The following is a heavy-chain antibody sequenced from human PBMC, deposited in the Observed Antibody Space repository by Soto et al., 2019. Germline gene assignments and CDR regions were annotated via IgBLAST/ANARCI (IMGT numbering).Heavy chain of an antibody. Sequence: EASVKVSCKASGGTFSSYAISWVRQAPGQGLEWMGGIIPIFGTANYAQKFQGRVTITADESTSTAYMELSSLRSEDTAVYYCARLNDYYYYGMDVWGQGTTVTVSS. CDR3: ARLNDYYYYGMDV. J-gene: IGHJ6*02. V-gene: IGHV1-69*13. CDR2: IIPIFGTA. D-gene: IGHD1-1*01. CDR1: GGTFSSYA.